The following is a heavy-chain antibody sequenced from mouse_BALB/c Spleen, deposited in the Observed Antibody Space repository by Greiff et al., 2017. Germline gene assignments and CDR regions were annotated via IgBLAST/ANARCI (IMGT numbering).Heavy chain of an antibody. V-gene: IGHV3-6*02. D-gene: IGHD2-10*02. CDR1: GYSITSGYY. CDR3: ARDGYGNQDD. CDR2: ISYDGSN. Sequence: EVHLVESGPGLVKPSQSLSLTCSVTGYSITSGYYWNWIRQFPGNKLEWMGYISYDGSNNYNPSLKNRISITRDTSKNQFFLKLNSVTTEDTATYYCARDGYGNQDDWGQGTTLTVSS. J-gene: IGHJ2*01.